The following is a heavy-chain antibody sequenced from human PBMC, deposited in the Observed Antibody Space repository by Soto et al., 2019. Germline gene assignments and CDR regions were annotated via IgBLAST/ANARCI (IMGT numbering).Heavy chain of an antibody. D-gene: IGHD6-13*01. J-gene: IGHJ5*02. CDR1: GGSISSYY. CDR2: IYYSGST. Sequence: SETLSLTCTVSGGSISSYYWSWIRQPPGKGLEWIGYIYYSGSTNYNPSLKSRVTISVDTSKNQFSLKLSSVTAADTAVYYCARDIAAATWFEPWGQGTLVTVSS. V-gene: IGHV4-59*01. CDR3: ARDIAAATWFEP.